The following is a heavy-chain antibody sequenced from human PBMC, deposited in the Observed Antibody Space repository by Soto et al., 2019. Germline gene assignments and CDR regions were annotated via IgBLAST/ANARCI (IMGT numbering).Heavy chain of an antibody. CDR2: MNPHSGNT. J-gene: IGHJ6*02. D-gene: IGHD2-8*01. CDR1: GYTFASYD. CDR3: ARGGAISLLVNAINYYSYGMDV. V-gene: IGHV1-8*01. Sequence: QVQLVQSGAEVKKPGASVKVSCKTSGYTFASYDINWVRQATGQGLEWMGWMNPHSGNTGYAQKFQGRVTMTRNTCMRADYMELSSLTPYDTAVYYCARGGAISLLVNAINYYSYGMDVWGQGTTATVSS.